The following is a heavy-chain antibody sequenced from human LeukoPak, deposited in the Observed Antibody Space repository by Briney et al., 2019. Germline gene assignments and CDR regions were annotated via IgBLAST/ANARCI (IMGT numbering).Heavy chain of an antibody. CDR3: AGGFPGYSYGQPCDY. V-gene: IGHV4-38-2*02. J-gene: IGHJ4*02. CDR2: IYHSGTT. Sequence: SETLSLTCTVSGYSINSGYYWGWIRQPPGKGLEWIGSIYHSGTTYYNPSLKSRVTISEDRSKTQFSLRLSSVTAADTAVYYCAGGFPGYSYGQPCDYWGQGTQVTVSS. D-gene: IGHD5-18*01. CDR1: GYSINSGYY.